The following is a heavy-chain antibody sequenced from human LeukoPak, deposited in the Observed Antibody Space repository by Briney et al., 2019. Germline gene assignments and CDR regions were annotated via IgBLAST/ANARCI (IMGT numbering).Heavy chain of an antibody. CDR2: ISSSSSYI. Sequence: TGGSLRLSXAASGFTFSSYSMNWVRQSPGKGLEWLSSISSSSSYIYYADSVKGRFTISRDNAKNSLYLQMNSLRAEDTAVYYCARNSMQLVLNYFDYWGQGTLVTVSS. V-gene: IGHV3-21*01. J-gene: IGHJ4*02. D-gene: IGHD6-13*01. CDR1: GFTFSSYS. CDR3: ARNSMQLVLNYFDY.